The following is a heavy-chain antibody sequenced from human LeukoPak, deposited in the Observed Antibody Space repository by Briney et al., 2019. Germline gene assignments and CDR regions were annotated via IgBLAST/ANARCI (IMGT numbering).Heavy chain of an antibody. Sequence: ASVKVSCKASGYTFTSYAMNWVRQAPGQGLEWMGWINTNTGNPTCAQGFTGRFVFSLDTSVSTAYLQISSLKAEDTAVYYCARDTSDDYVWGSYRPAYYFDYWGQGTLVTVSS. V-gene: IGHV7-4-1*02. CDR1: GYTFTSYA. D-gene: IGHD3-16*02. CDR2: INTNTGNP. CDR3: ARDTSDDYVWGSYRPAYYFDY. J-gene: IGHJ4*02.